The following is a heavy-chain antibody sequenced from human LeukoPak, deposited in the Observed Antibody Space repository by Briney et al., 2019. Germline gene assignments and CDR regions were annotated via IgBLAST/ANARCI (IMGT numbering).Heavy chain of an antibody. CDR3: ARDLPCSGWSGYYYYGLDV. CDR2: IKQDGSEK. CDR1: GFTFSSYW. D-gene: IGHD6-19*01. Sequence: GGSLRLSCAASGFTFSSYWMSWVRQAPGKGLEWVANIKQDGSEKYYVDSVKGRFTISRDNAKNSLYLQMNSLRAEDTAVYYCARDLPCSGWSGYYYYGLDVWGQGTMVTVSS. J-gene: IGHJ6*02. V-gene: IGHV3-7*01.